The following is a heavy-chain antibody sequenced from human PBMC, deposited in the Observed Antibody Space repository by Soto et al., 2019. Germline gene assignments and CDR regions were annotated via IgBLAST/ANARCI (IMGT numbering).Heavy chain of an antibody. V-gene: IGHV1-58*01. CDR1: GFTFTNSA. CDR3: AADPGLEWLLYGNYYYGMDV. D-gene: IGHD3-3*01. Sequence: GASVKVSCKASGFTFTNSAVQWVRQARGQRLEWIGWIVVGSGNTNYAQKFQERVTITRDMSTSTAYMELRSLRSEDTAVYYCAADPGLEWLLYGNYYYGMDVWGQGTTVTVSS. CDR2: IVVGSGNT. J-gene: IGHJ6*02.